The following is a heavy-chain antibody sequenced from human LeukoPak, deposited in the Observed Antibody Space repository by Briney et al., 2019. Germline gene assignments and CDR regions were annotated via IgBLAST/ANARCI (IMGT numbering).Heavy chain of an antibody. CDR1: GFTFSNYG. Sequence: GGSLRLSCAASGFTFSNYGMDWVRQAPGKGLEWVSSISDNSRYIYYADSVKGRFTISRDNAKTSLYLQMNSLRVEDTAVYYCARDKTFGDTSWYGSWGQGTLVTVSS. V-gene: IGHV3-21*01. CDR2: ISDNSRYI. J-gene: IGHJ4*02. D-gene: IGHD6-13*01. CDR3: ARDKTFGDTSWYGS.